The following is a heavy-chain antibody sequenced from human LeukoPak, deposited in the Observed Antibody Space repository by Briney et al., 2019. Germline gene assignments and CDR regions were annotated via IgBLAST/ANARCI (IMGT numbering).Heavy chain of an antibody. CDR3: ARRGYSYGHNWFDR. Sequence: GESLKISCKGSGYHFTSYWIGWGRPMPGKGLEWMGIIYPGDSDNRYSPSFQGQVTTSADKSISTAYLQWSSLKASDTAMYYCARRGYSYGHNWFDRWGQGTLVTVSS. D-gene: IGHD5-18*01. CDR1: GYHFTSYW. J-gene: IGHJ5*02. V-gene: IGHV5-51*01. CDR2: IYPGDSDN.